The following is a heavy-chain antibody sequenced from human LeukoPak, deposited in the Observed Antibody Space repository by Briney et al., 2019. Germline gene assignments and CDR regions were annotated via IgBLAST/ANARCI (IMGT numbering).Heavy chain of an antibody. J-gene: IGHJ6*03. CDR1: GGTFSSYA. Sequence: SVKVSCKASGGTFSSYAISWVRQAPGQGLEWMGGIIPIFGTANYAQKFQGRVTITADESTSTAYMELSSLSSEDTAVYYCASPATEVPTYYYYYYYMDVWGKGTTVTVSS. CDR2: IIPIFGTA. CDR3: ASPATEVPTYYYYYYYMDV. D-gene: IGHD2/OR15-2a*01. V-gene: IGHV1-69*13.